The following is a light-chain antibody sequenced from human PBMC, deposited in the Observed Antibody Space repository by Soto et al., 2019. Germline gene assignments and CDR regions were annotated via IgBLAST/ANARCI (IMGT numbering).Light chain of an antibody. CDR1: QSPSGL. CDR2: KAS. J-gene: IGKJ1*01. V-gene: IGKV1-5*03. CDR3: QQWNSYSWT. Sequence: DIQLTQSPSTLSASVGDRVIITCRASQSPSGLLAWYQQKPGKAPKLLIYKASTLKSGVPSRFSGSGSGTEFTLTISSLQPDDFATYYCQQWNSYSWTFGQGTKLEI.